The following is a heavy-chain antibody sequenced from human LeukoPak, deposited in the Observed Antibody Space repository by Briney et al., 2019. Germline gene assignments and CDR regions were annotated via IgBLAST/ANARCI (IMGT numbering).Heavy chain of an antibody. D-gene: IGHD6-19*01. J-gene: IGHJ5*02. CDR2: IYSSGSA. CDR3: ARDVRYASGWSTPES. V-gene: IGHV4-4*07. CDR1: GGSIINHY. Sequence: SETLSLTCTVSGGSIINHYWSWIRQPAGKGLEWIGRIYSSGSANYSPSLKSRVSMSIDTSNNHFSLNLTSVTAADTALYFCARDVRYASGWSTPESWGQGTLVSVSS.